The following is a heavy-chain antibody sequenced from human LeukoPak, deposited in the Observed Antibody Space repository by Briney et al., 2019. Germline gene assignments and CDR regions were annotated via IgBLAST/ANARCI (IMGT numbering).Heavy chain of an antibody. D-gene: IGHD1/OR15-1a*01. CDR3: ARPPVSGTLNDAFDI. V-gene: IGHV1-69*13. Sequence: SVKVSCKVSGGPFSNYGLSWVRQAPGQGLEWMGGIIPLFPSTNYAQNFQGRVTITADESTSTVYMELSSLRTDDTAVYYCARPPVSGTLNDAFDIWGQGTVVTVSS. J-gene: IGHJ3*02. CDR2: IIPLFPST. CDR1: GGPFSNYG.